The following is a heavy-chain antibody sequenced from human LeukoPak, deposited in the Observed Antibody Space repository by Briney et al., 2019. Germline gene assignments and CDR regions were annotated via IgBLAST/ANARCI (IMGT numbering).Heavy chain of an antibody. CDR2: IWFDGSVK. CDR1: GFTFNTHG. V-gene: IGHV3-33*06. J-gene: IGHJ4*02. D-gene: IGHD3-3*01. CDR3: AKDTAIQFLEPAF. Sequence: GGSLRLSCAASGFTFNTHGMHWVRQAPAKGLEWVAAIWFDGSVKHYSDAVKGRFTISRDNSLDTLYLQMNSLRVEDTAMYYCAKDTAIQFLEPAFWGQGTLVTVSS.